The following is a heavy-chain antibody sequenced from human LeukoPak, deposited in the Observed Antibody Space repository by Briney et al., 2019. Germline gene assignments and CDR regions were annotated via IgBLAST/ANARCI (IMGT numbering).Heavy chain of an antibody. CDR3: ARAGGYYGSIDYGMDV. V-gene: IGHV3-20*01. D-gene: IGHD3-10*01. Sequence: PGRSLRLSCAASGFTFDDYGMSWVRQAPGKGLEWVSGINWNGGSTGYADSVKGRFTISRDNAKNSLYLQMNSLRAEDTALYHCARAGGYYGSIDYGMDVWGQGTTVTVSS. CDR2: INWNGGST. CDR1: GFTFDDYG. J-gene: IGHJ6*02.